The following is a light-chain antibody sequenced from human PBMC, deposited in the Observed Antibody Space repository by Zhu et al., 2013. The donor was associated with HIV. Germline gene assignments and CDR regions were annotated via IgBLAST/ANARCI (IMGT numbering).Light chain of an antibody. V-gene: IGLV1-40*01. CDR1: SSNIGAGYD. J-gene: IGLJ2*01. CDR2: GNN. Sequence: QSVLTQPPSVSGAPGQRVSISCTGSSSNIGAGYDVHWYQQLPGKVPKLLIYGNNNRPSGVPDRFSGSKSDTSASLAITGLQAEDESDYYCQSYDRSLSGVVFGGGTKLTVL. CDR3: QSYDRSLSGVV.